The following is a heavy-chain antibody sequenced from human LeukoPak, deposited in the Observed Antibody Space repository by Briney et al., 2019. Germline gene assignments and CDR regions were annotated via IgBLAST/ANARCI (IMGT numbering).Heavy chain of an antibody. V-gene: IGHV3-23*01. Sequence: LTGGSLRLSCAASGFTFSSYAMSWVRQAPGKGLEGVSAISGSGGSTYYADSVKGRFTISRDNSKNTLYLQMNSLRAEDTAVYYCAKKKWIPRDYYFDYWGQGTLVTVSS. CDR2: ISGSGGST. CDR3: AKKKWIPRDYYFDY. D-gene: IGHD5-18*01. CDR1: GFTFSSYA. J-gene: IGHJ4*02.